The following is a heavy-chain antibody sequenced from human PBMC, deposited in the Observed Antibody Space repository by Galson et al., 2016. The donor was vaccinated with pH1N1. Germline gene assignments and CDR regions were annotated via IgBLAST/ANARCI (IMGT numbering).Heavy chain of an antibody. D-gene: IGHD2-15*01. CDR1: GGSISSSSFY. Sequence: LTCTVSGGSISSSSFYWGWIRQPPGKGLEWIGSIYYSGNTYYNPSLKSRITISADTSKNQFSLKVSPVTAADTAVYYCARHLAGLLRFDPWGQGTLVTVSS. CDR3: ARHLAGLLRFDP. CDR2: IYYSGNT. V-gene: IGHV4-39*01. J-gene: IGHJ5*02.